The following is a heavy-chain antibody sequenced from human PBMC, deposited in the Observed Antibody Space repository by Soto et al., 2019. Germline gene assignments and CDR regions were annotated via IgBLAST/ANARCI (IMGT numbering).Heavy chain of an antibody. CDR1: GYTFTSYG. J-gene: IGHJ4*02. CDR3: ARALSGYYDSSGCFDY. V-gene: IGHV1-18*01. CDR2: ISAYNGKT. Sequence: QVQLVQSGAEVKKPGASVKVSCKASGYTFTSYGISWVRQAPGQGLEWMGWISAYNGKTNYAQKLQGRVTMTTDTYTSTAYMELRSLRSDDTAVYYCARALSGYYDSSGCFDYWGQGTLVTVSS. D-gene: IGHD3-22*01.